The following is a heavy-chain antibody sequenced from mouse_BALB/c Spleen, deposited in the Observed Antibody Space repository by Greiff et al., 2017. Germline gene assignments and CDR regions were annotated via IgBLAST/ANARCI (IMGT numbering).Heavy chain of an antibody. CDR2: IWGDGST. CDR1: GFSLTGYG. D-gene: IGHD2-4*01. V-gene: IGHV2-6-7*01. J-gene: IGHJ4*01. Sequence: VKLMESGPGLVAPSQSLSITCTVSGFSLTGYGVNWVRQPPGKGLEWLGMIWGDGSTDYNSALKSRLSISKDNSKSQVFLKMNSLQTDDTARYYCARVDYDDDYYAMDYWGQGTSVTVSS. CDR3: ARVDYDDDYYAMDY.